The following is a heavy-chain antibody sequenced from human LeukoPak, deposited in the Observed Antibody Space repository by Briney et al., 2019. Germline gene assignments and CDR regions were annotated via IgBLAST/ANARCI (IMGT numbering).Heavy chain of an antibody. CDR3: AREALGYCSGGSCRGVDP. CDR2: ISAYNGNT. Sequence: GATVKVSCKASGYTFTSYGISWVRQAPGQGLEWMGWISAYNGNTNYAQKLQGRVTMTTDTSTSTAYMELRSLRSDDTAVYYCAREALGYCSGGSCRGVDPWGQGTLVTVSS. CDR1: GYTFTSYG. D-gene: IGHD2-15*01. J-gene: IGHJ5*02. V-gene: IGHV1-18*01.